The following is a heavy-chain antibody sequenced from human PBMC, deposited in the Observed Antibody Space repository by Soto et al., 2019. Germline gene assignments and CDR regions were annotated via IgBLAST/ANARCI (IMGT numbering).Heavy chain of an antibody. CDR1: GYTFTSYG. V-gene: IGHV1-18*01. CDR2: ISAYNGNT. D-gene: IGHD2-2*01. Sequence: ASVKVSCKASGYTFTSYGISWVRQAPGQGLEWMGWISAYNGNTNYAQKLQGRVTMTTDTSTSTAYMELRSLRSDDTAVYYCARVGILCSSTSCPHYYYYYMDVWGKGTTVTVSS. J-gene: IGHJ6*03. CDR3: ARVGILCSSTSCPHYYYYYMDV.